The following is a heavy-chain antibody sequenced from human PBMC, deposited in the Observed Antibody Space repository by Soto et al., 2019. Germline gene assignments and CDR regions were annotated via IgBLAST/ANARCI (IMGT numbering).Heavy chain of an antibody. CDR3: ATRSDYYYGMDV. CDR1: GYTFTSYD. V-gene: IGHV1-8*01. CDR2: MNPNSGNT. Sequence: QVQLVQSGAEVKKPGASVKVSCKASGYTFTSYDINWVRQATGQGLEWMGWMNPNSGNTSYAQKFQGRVTMTRNTSISTAYMELSSLRSEDTAVYYCATRSDYYYGMDVWGQGTTVTVSS. J-gene: IGHJ6*02.